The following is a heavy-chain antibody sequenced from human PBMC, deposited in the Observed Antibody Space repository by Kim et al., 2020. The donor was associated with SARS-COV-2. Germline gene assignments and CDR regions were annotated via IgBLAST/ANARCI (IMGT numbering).Heavy chain of an antibody. CDR3: ARSQKSIRRAFDI. V-gene: IGHV4-4*09. J-gene: IGHJ3*02. Sequence: YTPSLKSRVTISVGTSTIQLSLKLNSVTAADTAVYYCARSQKSIRRAFDIWRQGSMVTVSS.